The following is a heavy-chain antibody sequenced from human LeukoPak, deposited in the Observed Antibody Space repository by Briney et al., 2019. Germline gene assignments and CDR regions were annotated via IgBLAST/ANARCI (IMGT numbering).Heavy chain of an antibody. J-gene: IGHJ3*02. D-gene: IGHD6-6*01. CDR2: ISWNSGSI. CDR3: AKDSIAALEWAFDI. Sequence: GGSLRLSCAASGFTFDDYAMHWVRQAPGKGLEWVSGISWNSGSIGYADSVKGRFTISRDNAKNSLYLQMNSLRAEDTALYYRAKDSIAALEWAFDIWGQGTMVTVSS. CDR1: GFTFDDYA. V-gene: IGHV3-9*01.